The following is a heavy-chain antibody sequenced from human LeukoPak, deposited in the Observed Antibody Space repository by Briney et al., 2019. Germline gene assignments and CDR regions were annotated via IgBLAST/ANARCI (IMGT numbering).Heavy chain of an antibody. CDR2: INHSGST. CDR3: ARGKRSPPRVPGNHDAFDI. V-gene: IGHV4-34*01. Sequence: SETLSLTCAVYGGSFSGYYWSWIRQPPGKGLEWIGEINHSGSTNYNPSLKSRVTISVDTSKNQFSLKLSSVTAADTAVYYCARGKRSPPRVPGNHDAFDIWGQGTMVTVSS. CDR1: GGSFSGYY. D-gene: IGHD1-14*01. J-gene: IGHJ3*02.